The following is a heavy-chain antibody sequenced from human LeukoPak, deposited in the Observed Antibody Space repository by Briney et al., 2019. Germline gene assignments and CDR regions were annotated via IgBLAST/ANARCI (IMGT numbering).Heavy chain of an antibody. D-gene: IGHD6-6*01. Sequence: ASVKVSCKASGYTFTSYGISWVRQAPGQGLEWMGWISAYNGNTNYAQKLQGRVTMTTDTSTSTAYMELRSLRSDDTAVYYCARVPWGSSSSLFDYWGQGTLVTVSS. CDR3: ARVPWGSSSSLFDY. J-gene: IGHJ4*02. V-gene: IGHV1-18*01. CDR2: ISAYNGNT. CDR1: GYTFTSYG.